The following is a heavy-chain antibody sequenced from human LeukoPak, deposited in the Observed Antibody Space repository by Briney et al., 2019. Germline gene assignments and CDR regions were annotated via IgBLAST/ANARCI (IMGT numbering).Heavy chain of an antibody. J-gene: IGHJ4*02. CDR3: ARDVTSYYDFWSGPSDFDY. V-gene: IGHV3-48*04. CDR1: GFTFSSYS. D-gene: IGHD3-3*01. Sequence: GGSLRLSCAASGFTFSSYSMNWVRQAPGKGLEWVSYISSSSSTIYYADSVKGRFTISRDNAKNSLYLQMNSLRAEDTAVYYCARDVTSYYDFWSGPSDFDYWGQGTLVTVSS. CDR2: ISSSSSTI.